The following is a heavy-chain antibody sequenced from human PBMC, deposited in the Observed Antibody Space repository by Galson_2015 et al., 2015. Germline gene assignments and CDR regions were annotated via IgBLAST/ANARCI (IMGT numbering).Heavy chain of an antibody. J-gene: IGHJ3*02. Sequence: CAISGDSVSSNSAAWNWIRQSPSRGLEWLGRTYYRSKWYNEYAISVKSRINITPDTSKNQFSVQLNSVTPEDTAVYFCARFRSVGIDALDISGQGTLVAVSS. V-gene: IGHV6-1*01. CDR2: TYYRSKWYN. D-gene: IGHD2-15*01. CDR1: GDSVSSNSAA. CDR3: ARFRSVGIDALDI.